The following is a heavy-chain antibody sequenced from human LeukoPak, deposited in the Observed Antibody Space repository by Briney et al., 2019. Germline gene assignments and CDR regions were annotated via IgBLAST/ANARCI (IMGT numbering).Heavy chain of an antibody. J-gene: IGHJ4*02. V-gene: IGHV3-48*01. Sequence: PGGSLRLSCAASGFTFSSHSMNWVRQAPGKGLEWVSYISSSSSTIYYADSVKGRFSISSDNAKNSLYLQMKSLRAEDTAVYYCARPECSGGSCYSLSWGQGTLVSVFS. CDR3: ARPECSGGSCYSLS. CDR1: GFTFSSHS. D-gene: IGHD2-15*01. CDR2: ISSSSSTI.